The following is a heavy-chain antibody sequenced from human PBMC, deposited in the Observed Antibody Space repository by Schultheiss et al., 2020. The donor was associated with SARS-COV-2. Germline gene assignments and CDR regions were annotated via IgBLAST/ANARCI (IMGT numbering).Heavy chain of an antibody. D-gene: IGHD1-7*01. CDR2: IYTSGST. CDR1: GGSISSYY. Sequence: SQTLSLTCTVSGGSISSYYWSWIRQPAGKGLEWIGRIYTSGSTNYNPSLKSRVAMSVDTSKNQFSLKLSSVTAADTAVYYCARAPLGTTAIDAFDIWGQGTMVTVSS. CDR3: ARAPLGTTAIDAFDI. J-gene: IGHJ3*02. V-gene: IGHV4-4*07.